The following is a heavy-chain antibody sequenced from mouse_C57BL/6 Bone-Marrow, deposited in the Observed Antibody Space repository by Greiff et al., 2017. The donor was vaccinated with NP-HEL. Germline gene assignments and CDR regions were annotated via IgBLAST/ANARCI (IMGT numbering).Heavy chain of an antibody. Sequence: VQLQQPGAELVMPGASVKLSCKASGYTFTSYWMHWVKQRPGQGLEWIGEIDPSDSYTNYNQKFKGKSTLTVDKSSSTAYMQLSSLTSEDSAVYYCAITTVADWFAYWGQGTLVTVSA. J-gene: IGHJ3*01. V-gene: IGHV1-69*01. CDR2: IDPSDSYT. CDR3: AITTVADWFAY. CDR1: GYTFTSYW. D-gene: IGHD1-1*01.